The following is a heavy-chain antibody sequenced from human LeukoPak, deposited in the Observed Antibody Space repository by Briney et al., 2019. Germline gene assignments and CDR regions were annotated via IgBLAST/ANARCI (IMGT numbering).Heavy chain of an antibody. CDR1: GYTFTAYY. CDR2: INPNSGGT. J-gene: IGHJ6*02. CDR3: TRDHCTSINCYEYNYYGMDV. D-gene: IGHD2-2*01. V-gene: IGHV1-2*02. Sequence: ASLNVSCKASGYTFTAYYIHWVRRAPGQGLEWMGWINPNSGGTEYAQKFQGRVTMTRDTSISTAYMELSRLRSDDTAVYYCTRDHCTSINCYEYNYYGMDVWGQGTTVTVSS.